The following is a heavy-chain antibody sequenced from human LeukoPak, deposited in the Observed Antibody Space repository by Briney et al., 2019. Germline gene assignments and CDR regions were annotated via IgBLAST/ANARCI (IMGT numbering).Heavy chain of an antibody. CDR1: GFTFSSYW. CDR3: ARGGSSWSGYFQH. V-gene: IGHV3-74*01. D-gene: IGHD6-13*01. J-gene: IGHJ1*01. CDR2: INSVGSST. Sequence: GGSLRLSCAASGFTFSSYWMHWVRQAPGKGLGWVSRINSVGSSTTYADSVKGRFTITRDNAKNTLYLQMNSLSAEDTAVYYCARGGSSWSGYFQHWGQGTLVTVSS.